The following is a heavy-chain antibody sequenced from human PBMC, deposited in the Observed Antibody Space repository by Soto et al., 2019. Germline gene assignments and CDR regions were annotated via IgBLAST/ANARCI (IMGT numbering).Heavy chain of an antibody. D-gene: IGHD2-8*02. J-gene: IGHJ4*02. Sequence: GGSLRLSGAASGFPFTNYWMNWVRQTPGKGLMWVSRISPDGSDVGYADSVEGRFTVSRDNAKNTLYLQMHSLRAEDTAMYYCACWGHIVPVAPSDFDRWGQGTLVTVS. V-gene: IGHV3-74*01. CDR3: ACWGHIVPVAPSDFDR. CDR2: ISPDGSDV. CDR1: GFPFTNYW.